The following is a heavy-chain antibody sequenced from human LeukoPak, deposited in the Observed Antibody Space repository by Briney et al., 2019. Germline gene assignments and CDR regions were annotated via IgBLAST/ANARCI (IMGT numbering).Heavy chain of an antibody. CDR2: IYPGDSDI. J-gene: IGHJ5*02. CDR3: ARRLYSSSSLLNWFDP. D-gene: IGHD6-13*01. V-gene: IGHV5-51*01. Sequence: GESLKISCKGSGYSFTSYWIGWVRQMPGKGLEWMGIIYPGDSDIRYSPSFQGQVTISADKSISTAYLQWSSLKASDTAMYYCARRLYSSSSLLNWFDPWGQGTLVTVSS. CDR1: GYSFTSYW.